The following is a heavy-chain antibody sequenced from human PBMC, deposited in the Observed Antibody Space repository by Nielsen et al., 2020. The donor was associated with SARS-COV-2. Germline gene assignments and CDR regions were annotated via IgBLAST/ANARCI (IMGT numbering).Heavy chain of an antibody. Sequence: GGSLRLSCAASGFSFRSFSMSWVRQAPGTGLEWVSLSSSGGSTYYADSVKGRFTISRDISKNILFLQMSGLRAEDSAVYYCTKALLPTGIRRGIESWGQGTLVTVSS. D-gene: IGHD2-2*01. V-gene: IGHV3-23*01. CDR3: TKALLPTGIRRGIES. CDR1: GFSFRSFS. CDR2: SSSGGST. J-gene: IGHJ4*02.